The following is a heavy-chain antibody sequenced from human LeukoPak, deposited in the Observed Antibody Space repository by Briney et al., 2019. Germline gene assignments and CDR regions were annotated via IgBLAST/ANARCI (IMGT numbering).Heavy chain of an antibody. Sequence: PSQTLSLTCTVSGGSIRSGGYYWSWIRQDPGKGLEWIGYIYYSGISEYNPSLNSRVTISVDTSKNQFSLKLRSVTAADTAVYYCARAHVDDVEMVYAIRAFDIWGQGTLVTVSS. D-gene: IGHD2-8*01. CDR1: GGSIRSGGYY. J-gene: IGHJ3*02. CDR3: ARAHVDDVEMVYAIRAFDI. CDR2: IYYSGIS. V-gene: IGHV4-31*03.